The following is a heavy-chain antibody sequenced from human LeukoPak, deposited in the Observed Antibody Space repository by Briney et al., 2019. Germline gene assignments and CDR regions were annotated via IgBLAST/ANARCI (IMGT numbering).Heavy chain of an antibody. Sequence: ASVNVSCKAFGYTFDTSSITWVRQAPGQRLEWMGRISPQSGNKQYAQGVQGRVTMTTDASRSTAYMELRSLRPDDTAVYYCTRVRNSNNWWGAFDIWGQGTMVTVSS. CDR2: ISPQSGNK. J-gene: IGHJ3*02. V-gene: IGHV1-18*01. CDR3: TRVRNSNNWWGAFDI. CDR1: GYTFDTSS. D-gene: IGHD1-1*01.